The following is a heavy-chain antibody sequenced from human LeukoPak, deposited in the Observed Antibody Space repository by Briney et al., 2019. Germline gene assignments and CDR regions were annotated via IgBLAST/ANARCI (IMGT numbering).Heavy chain of an antibody. D-gene: IGHD4-11*01. Sequence: ASVKVSCKASGYTFTSYDINWVRQATGQGLEWMGWMNPNSGNTGYAQKFQGRVTMTRNTSISTAYMELSSLRSEDTAVYYCARRSYSNHYYYYYYMDVWGKGNTVTVSS. CDR3: ARRSYSNHYYYYYYMDV. J-gene: IGHJ6*03. V-gene: IGHV1-8*01. CDR1: GYTFTSYD. CDR2: MNPNSGNT.